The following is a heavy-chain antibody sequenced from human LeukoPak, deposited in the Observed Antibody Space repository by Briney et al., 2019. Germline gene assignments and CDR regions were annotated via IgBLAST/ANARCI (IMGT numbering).Heavy chain of an antibody. CDR3: ARVSGDYFDWEVDC. CDR1: GGSFSGYY. V-gene: IGHV4-34*01. J-gene: IGHJ4*02. D-gene: IGHD4-17*01. Sequence: SETLSLTCAVYGGSFSGYYWSWIRQPPGKGLEWIGEINHSGSTNYNPSLKSRVTISVDTSKNQFSLKLSSVTAADTAVYYCARVSGDYFDWEVDCWGQGTLVTVSS. CDR2: INHSGST.